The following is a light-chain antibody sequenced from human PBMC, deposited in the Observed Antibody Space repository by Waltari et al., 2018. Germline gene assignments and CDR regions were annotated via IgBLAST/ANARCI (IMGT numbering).Light chain of an antibody. CDR1: KSVLYSSNKKNY. J-gene: IGKJ1*01. Sequence: DIVMTQSSDSLAVSLGERATINCKSSKSVLYSSNKKNYLAWYQQKPGQSPKLLLYWASTRESGVPDRFSGSGSETDFTLTISSLQAEDVAVYYCQQYYSTLSWTFGQGTKVEIK. CDR3: QQYYSTLSWT. CDR2: WAS. V-gene: IGKV4-1*01.